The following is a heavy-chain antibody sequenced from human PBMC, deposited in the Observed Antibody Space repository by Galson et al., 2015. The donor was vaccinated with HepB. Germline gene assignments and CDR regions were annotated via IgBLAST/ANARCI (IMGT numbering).Heavy chain of an antibody. J-gene: IGHJ4*02. CDR1: GYTFTSYS. CDR3: LLYCTNGVCSNY. Sequence: SVKVSCRASGYTFTSYSISWVRQAPGQGLEWMGWISASNGNTLYAQKVQGRVTMTTDTSTTTAYMELRSLRSDDTAVYYCLLYCTNGVCSNYWGQGTLVTVSS. D-gene: IGHD2-8*01. V-gene: IGHV1-18*01. CDR2: ISASNGNT.